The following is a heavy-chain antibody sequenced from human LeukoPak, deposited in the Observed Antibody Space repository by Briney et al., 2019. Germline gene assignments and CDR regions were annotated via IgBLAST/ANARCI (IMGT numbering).Heavy chain of an antibody. Sequence: SETLSLTCIVSGGSISSSSYYWGWIRQPPGRGLEWIGSIYYSGSTYYNPSLKSRVTISVYTSKNQFSLKLSSVTAADTAVYYCARHEQAAVYDAFAIWGQGTMVTVSS. CDR1: GGSISSSSYY. V-gene: IGHV4-39*01. D-gene: IGHD6-13*01. J-gene: IGHJ3*02. CDR3: ARHEQAAVYDAFAI. CDR2: IYYSGST.